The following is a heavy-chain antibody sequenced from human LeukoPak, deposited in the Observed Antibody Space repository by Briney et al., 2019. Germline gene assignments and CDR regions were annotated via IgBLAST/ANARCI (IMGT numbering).Heavy chain of an antibody. V-gene: IGHV4-39*01. J-gene: IGHJ6*02. CDR1: GGSISSSSYY. CDR2: IYYSGST. Sequence: SETLSLTCTVSGGSISSSSYYWGWIRQPPGKGLEWIGSIYYSGSTYYNPSLKSRVTISVDTSKNQFSLKLSSVTAADTAVYYCARQMLWFRGLDVWGQGTTVSVPS. D-gene: IGHD5-18*01. CDR3: ARQMLWFRGLDV.